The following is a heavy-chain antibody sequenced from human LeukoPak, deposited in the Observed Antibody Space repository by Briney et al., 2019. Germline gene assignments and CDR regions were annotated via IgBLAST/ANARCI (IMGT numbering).Heavy chain of an antibody. CDR2: INSVGSST. V-gene: IGHV3-74*01. J-gene: IGHJ4*02. D-gene: IGHD1-14*01. Sequence: GGSLRLSCAASGFTFRSYWVHWVRHSPGKGLVWVSRINSVGSSTHYAESVNGRFPISRHNAKNTLYLQMNSLRAEDTAVYYCARTGPYYFDYLGQGTLVGVCS. CDR1: GFTFRSYW. CDR3: ARTGPYYFDY.